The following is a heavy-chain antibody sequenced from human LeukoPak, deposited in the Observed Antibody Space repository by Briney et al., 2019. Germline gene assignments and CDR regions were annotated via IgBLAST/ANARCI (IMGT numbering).Heavy chain of an antibody. CDR3: ARDELMVRGVIVV. V-gene: IGHV3-72*01. J-gene: IGHJ4*02. Sequence: GGSLRLSCAASGFTFSDHYMDWVRRAPGKGLVWVGRSRSKVDSYTTEYAASVKGRFTISRDDSKNSLYLQMDRLRTEDTAVYYCARDELMVRGVIVVWGQGTLVAVSS. CDR1: GFTFSDHY. CDR2: SRSKVDSYTT. D-gene: IGHD3-10*01.